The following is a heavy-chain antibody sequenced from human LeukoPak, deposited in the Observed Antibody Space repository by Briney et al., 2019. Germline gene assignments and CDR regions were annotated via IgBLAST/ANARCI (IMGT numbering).Heavy chain of an antibody. J-gene: IGHJ6*02. D-gene: IGHD3-10*01. CDR3: AKDYFLLDV. CDR2: ISHDGSKK. Sequence: GGPLRLSCAASGFSFSSYGMHWVRQAPGKGLEWVAVISHDGSKKNYADSVKGRFTISRDSSKNTLYLQMNSLRAEDTAVYYCAKDYFLLDVWGRGTTVTVSS. V-gene: IGHV3-30*18. CDR1: GFSFSSYG.